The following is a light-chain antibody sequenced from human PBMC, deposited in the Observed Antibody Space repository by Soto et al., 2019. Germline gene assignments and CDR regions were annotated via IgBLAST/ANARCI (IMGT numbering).Light chain of an antibody. CDR3: QAYDSSLSGRV. CDR1: SSNIGAGYD. CDR2: GNN. V-gene: IGLV1-40*01. J-gene: IGLJ1*01. Sequence: QLVLTQPPSVSGAPGQRVTISCTGTSSNIGAGYDVHWYQQAPGTAPKLLVYGNNNRPSGVPDRFSGSKSGTSASLAITGLQAEDEADYYCQAYDSSLSGRVFGTGTKLTVL.